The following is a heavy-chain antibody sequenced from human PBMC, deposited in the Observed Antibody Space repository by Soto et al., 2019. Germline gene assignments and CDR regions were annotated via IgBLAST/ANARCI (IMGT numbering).Heavy chain of an antibody. CDR3: AKDPLYYYDSSGYPPTGQKSDY. CDR1: GYTFSNYG. Sequence: ASVKVSCKTSGYTFSNYGINWVRQAPGQGLEWMGWISAYNGNTNFAQKLQGRVPLTTDTSSTTAYMELNSLRAEDTAVYYCAKDPLYYYDSSGYPPTGQKSDYWGQGTLVTVSS. V-gene: IGHV1-18*01. J-gene: IGHJ4*02. CDR2: ISAYNGNT. D-gene: IGHD3-22*01.